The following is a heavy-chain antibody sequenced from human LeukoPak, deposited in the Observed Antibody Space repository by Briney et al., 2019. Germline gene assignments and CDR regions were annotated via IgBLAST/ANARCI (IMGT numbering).Heavy chain of an antibody. Sequence: GASVTVSCKASGGTFSSYAISWVRQAPGQGLEWMGGIIPIFGAANYAQKFQGRVTITADESTSTAYMELSSLRSEDTAVYYCARGPQLERLQDWGQGTLVTVSS. D-gene: IGHD1-1*01. CDR3: ARGPQLERLQD. V-gene: IGHV1-69*01. J-gene: IGHJ1*01. CDR1: GGTFSSYA. CDR2: IIPIFGAA.